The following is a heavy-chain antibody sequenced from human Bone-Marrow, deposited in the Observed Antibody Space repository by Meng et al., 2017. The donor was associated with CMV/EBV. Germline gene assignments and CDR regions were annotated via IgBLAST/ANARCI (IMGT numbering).Heavy chain of an antibody. CDR2: INPNTDT. Sequence: QRPLVQAGAEVKKPGASVTVSCKASGNTLTDYYIHGVRQAAGQWLGLMGWINPNTDTNYAQNFQGRVTMTRDMSINTAYMELSRLTSGDTAVYYCARSSGWSRFDYWGQGTLVTVSS. V-gene: IGHV1-2*02. CDR1: GNTLTDYY. CDR3: ARSSGWSRFDY. D-gene: IGHD6-19*01. J-gene: IGHJ4*02.